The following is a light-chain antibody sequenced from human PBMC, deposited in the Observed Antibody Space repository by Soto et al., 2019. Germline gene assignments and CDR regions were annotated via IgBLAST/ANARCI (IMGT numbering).Light chain of an antibody. V-gene: IGKV1-39*01. Sequence: DIHMTQSPFSLSASVGYRVTITCRASQSISSYLNWYQQKPGKPPKLLIYAAVSLQSGIPSRFSAYGSGTDFTLTISSLQPEDFATYYCQQTYSSPQWTFGQGTKVDIK. CDR1: QSISSY. CDR2: AAV. J-gene: IGKJ1*01. CDR3: QQTYSSPQWT.